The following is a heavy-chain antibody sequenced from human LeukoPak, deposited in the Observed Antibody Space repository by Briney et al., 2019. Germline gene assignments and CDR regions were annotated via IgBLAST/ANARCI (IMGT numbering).Heavy chain of an antibody. J-gene: IGHJ6*03. V-gene: IGHV1-2*02. CDR3: ASGSSTRYYYYYYMDV. CDR1: GYTFTGYY. CDR2: INPNSGGT. Sequence: ASVKVSCKASGYTFTGYYMHWVRQAPGQGLEWMGWINPNSGGTNYAQKFQGRVTMTRDTSISTAYMELSRLRSDDTAVHYCASGSSTRYYYYYYMDVWGKGTTVTISS. D-gene: IGHD3-10*01.